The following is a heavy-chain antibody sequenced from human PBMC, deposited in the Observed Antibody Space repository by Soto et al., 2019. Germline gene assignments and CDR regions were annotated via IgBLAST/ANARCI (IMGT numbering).Heavy chain of an antibody. Sequence: GGALKISCKGFGYSFSSYWVGWVRPMPGKGLEWMGIIYPGDSDTRYSPSFQGQVTISADKSISTAYLQWSSLKASDTAMYYCARAMVRGKNYYGVDVWGQGTTVTVSS. J-gene: IGHJ6*02. D-gene: IGHD3-10*01. CDR3: ARAMVRGKNYYGVDV. CDR2: IYPGDSDT. V-gene: IGHV5-51*01. CDR1: GYSFSSYW.